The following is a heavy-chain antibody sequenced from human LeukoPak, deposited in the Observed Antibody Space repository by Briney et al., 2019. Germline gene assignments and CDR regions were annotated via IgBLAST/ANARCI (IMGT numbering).Heavy chain of an antibody. CDR2: INPNSGGT. CDR3: ARDESGSGTVDY. Sequence: ASVKVSCKASGYTFTGYYMHWVRQAPGQGLEWMGWINPNSGGTNYAQKCQGRVTMTRDTSISTAYMELSRLRSDDTAVYYCARDESGSGTVDYWGQGTLVTVS. J-gene: IGHJ4*02. CDR1: GYTFTGYY. D-gene: IGHD2-15*01. V-gene: IGHV1-2*02.